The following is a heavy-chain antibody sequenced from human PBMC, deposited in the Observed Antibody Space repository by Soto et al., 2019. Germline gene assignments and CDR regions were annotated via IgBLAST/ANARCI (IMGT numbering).Heavy chain of an antibody. J-gene: IGHJ5*02. CDR1: GGSIISYY. CDR3: TTRPSSVGWFDP. V-gene: IGHV4-59*01. D-gene: IGHD6-6*01. CDR2: IYYTGST. Sequence: SETLSLTCSISGGSIISYYWTWIRQPPGKGLEWIGNIYYTGSTNYSPSLKSRVTISVDTSKNQFSLQLTSVSAADTAMYYCTTRPSSVGWFDPWGQGTLVTVSS.